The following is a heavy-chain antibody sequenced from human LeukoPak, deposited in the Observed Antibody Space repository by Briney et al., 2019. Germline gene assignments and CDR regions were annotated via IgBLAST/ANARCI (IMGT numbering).Heavy chain of an antibody. D-gene: IGHD2-2*01. Sequence: GGSLRLSCAASGFTFSSYGMHWVRQAPGKGLEWVAFIRCDGSNKYYADSVKGRFTISRDNSKNTLYPQMNSLRAEDTAVYYWAKDVEYCSSDSSQNYYHYSMDIWGKGTTVTVSS. J-gene: IGHJ6*03. CDR2: IRCDGSNK. CDR1: GFTFSSYG. V-gene: IGHV3-30*02. CDR3: AKDVEYCSSDSSQNYYHYSMDI.